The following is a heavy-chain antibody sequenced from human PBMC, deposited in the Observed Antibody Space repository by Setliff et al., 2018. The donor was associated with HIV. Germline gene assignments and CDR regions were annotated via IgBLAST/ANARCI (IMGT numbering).Heavy chain of an antibody. Sequence: SETLSLTCAVSGYSISSGYYWGWIRQPPGKGLEWIGSIYHSGSTYYNPSLKSRVTISVDTSKNQFSLNVTSVTAADTAVYYCARIPQLLDYAMDVWGQGTTVTVSS. CDR3: ARIPQLLDYAMDV. CDR1: GYSISSGYY. CDR2: IYHSGST. V-gene: IGHV4-38-2*01. D-gene: IGHD2-2*01. J-gene: IGHJ6*02.